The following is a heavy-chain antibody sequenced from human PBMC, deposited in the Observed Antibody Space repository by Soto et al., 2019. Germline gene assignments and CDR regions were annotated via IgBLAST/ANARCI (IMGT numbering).Heavy chain of an antibody. J-gene: IGHJ5*02. Sequence: TSETLSLTCTVSGGSISSYYWSWIRQPPGKGLEWIGYIYYSGSTNYNPSLKSRVTISVDTSKNQFSLKLSSVTAADTAVYYCARHPLEQWLVDWFDPWGQGTLVTVSS. CDR1: GGSISSYY. CDR2: IYYSGST. CDR3: ARHPLEQWLVDWFDP. V-gene: IGHV4-59*08. D-gene: IGHD6-19*01.